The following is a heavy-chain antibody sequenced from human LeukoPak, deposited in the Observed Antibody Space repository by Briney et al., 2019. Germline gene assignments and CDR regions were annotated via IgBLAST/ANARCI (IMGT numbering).Heavy chain of an antibody. V-gene: IGHV3-23*01. CDR3: AKSLWGELTARFDH. CDR1: GLAFSSDA. Sequence: GGCLRLSCAASGLAFSSDAMSWVRQAPGKGLGWVSGISSNGGSTYYADSVKGRFTISSDNSKHTLYLQKNSLRAEHTAVYYCAKSLWGELTARFDHWGQGPLVTVSS. D-gene: IGHD3-16*01. CDR2: ISSNGGST. J-gene: IGHJ4*02.